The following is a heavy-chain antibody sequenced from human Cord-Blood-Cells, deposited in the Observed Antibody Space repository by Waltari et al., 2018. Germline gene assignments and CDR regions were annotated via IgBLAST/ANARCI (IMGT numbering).Heavy chain of an antibody. CDR1: GYTFTSYY. Sequence: QVQLVQSGAEVKKPGASVKVSCKASGYTFTSYYMHWVRQAPGQGLEWMGRINPSGGSTSYAQKCQGRVTMTRDTSTSTVYMELSSLRSEDTAVYYCAGGSYFNWFDPWGQGTLVTVSS. CDR3: AGGSYFNWFDP. D-gene: IGHD1-26*01. V-gene: IGHV1-46*01. CDR2: INPSGGST. J-gene: IGHJ5*02.